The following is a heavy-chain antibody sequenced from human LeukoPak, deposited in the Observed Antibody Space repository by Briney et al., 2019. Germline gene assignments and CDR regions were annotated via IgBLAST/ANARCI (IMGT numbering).Heavy chain of an antibody. J-gene: IGHJ6*02. D-gene: IGHD1-14*01. V-gene: IGHV1-8*01. CDR1: GYTFTSYD. Sequence: ASVKISCKASGYTFTSYDINWVRRATGQGLEWMGWMNPNSGNTGYAQKFQGRVTTTADESTSTAYMELSSLRPEDTAVYYCARGPVSYYYYGMDVWGQGTTVTVSS. CDR2: MNPNSGNT. CDR3: ARGPVSYYYYGMDV.